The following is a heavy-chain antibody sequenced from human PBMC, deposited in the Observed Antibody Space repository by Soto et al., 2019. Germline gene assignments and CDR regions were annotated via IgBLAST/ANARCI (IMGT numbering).Heavy chain of an antibody. D-gene: IGHD6-13*01. CDR1: GLSFTNYW. V-gene: IGHV5-10-1*01. CDR3: ARIESIARNWFDT. J-gene: IGHJ5*02. Sequence: PGESLKISCKGSGLSFTNYWISWVRQMPGKGLEWMGNIDPVDSYANYSPSFQGHVTFSVDTSISTAYLQWSSLKASDTAMYFCARIESIARNWFDTWGQGTLVTVSS. CDR2: IDPVDSYA.